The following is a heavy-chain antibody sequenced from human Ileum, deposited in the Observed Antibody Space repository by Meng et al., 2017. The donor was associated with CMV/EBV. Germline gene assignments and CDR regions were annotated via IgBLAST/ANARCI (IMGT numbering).Heavy chain of an antibody. CDR2: IWYDGSSK. D-gene: IGHD6-19*01. Sequence: QVHLVESGXGVVQPGGSXRVSCAASGFTFSTYGMHWVRQAPGKGLEWVAFIWYDGSSKYYEDSVKGRFTISRDNSMNTLYLQVNSLRSEDTAVYYCVKTGSGWQFDYWGQGTLVPVSS. CDR3: VKTGSGWQFDY. CDR1: GFTFSTYG. J-gene: IGHJ4*02. V-gene: IGHV3-30*02.